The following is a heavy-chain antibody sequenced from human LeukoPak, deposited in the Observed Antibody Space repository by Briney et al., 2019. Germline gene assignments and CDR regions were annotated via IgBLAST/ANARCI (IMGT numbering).Heavy chain of an antibody. CDR1: GYTFTGYY. V-gene: IGHV1-2*02. CDR3: ARVEDIVVVAHFDY. Sequence: GASVKVSCKASGYTFTGYYMHWVRQAPGQGLEWMGWINPNSGGTNYAQKFQGRVTMTRDTSISTAYMELSRLRSDDTAVYYCARVEDIVVVAHFDYWGQGTLVTVRS. CDR2: INPNSGGT. D-gene: IGHD2-15*01. J-gene: IGHJ4*02.